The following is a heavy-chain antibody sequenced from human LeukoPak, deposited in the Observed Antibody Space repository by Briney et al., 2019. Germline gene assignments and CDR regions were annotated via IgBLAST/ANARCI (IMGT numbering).Heavy chain of an antibody. CDR3: ARVFGDHHY. D-gene: IGHD3-10*02. J-gene: IGHJ4*02. Sequence: GGSLRLSCAASGFTFSSYAMSWVRQAPGKGLEWVAVISYDGSNKYYADSVKGRFTISRDNSKNTLYLQMNSLRAEDTAVYYCARVFGDHHYWGQGTLVTVSS. CDR2: ISYDGSNK. V-gene: IGHV3-30*04. CDR1: GFTFSSYA.